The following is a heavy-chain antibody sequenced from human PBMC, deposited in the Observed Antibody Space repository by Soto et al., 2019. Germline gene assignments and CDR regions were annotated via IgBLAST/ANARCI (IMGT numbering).Heavy chain of an antibody. CDR1: GFIFSDYY. CDR2: TRNKVNSFSA. Sequence: EVQLMESGGGLVQPGGSLRLSCAASGFIFSDYYMDWVRQVPGKGLEWVGRTRNKVNSFSAEYAASVKGRFSIYRDASKVSRYLQMNSLKSDDTAVYYCARDTGGSYDYWGQGALVTVSS. D-gene: IGHD3-16*01. V-gene: IGHV3-72*01. CDR3: ARDTGGSYDY. J-gene: IGHJ4*02.